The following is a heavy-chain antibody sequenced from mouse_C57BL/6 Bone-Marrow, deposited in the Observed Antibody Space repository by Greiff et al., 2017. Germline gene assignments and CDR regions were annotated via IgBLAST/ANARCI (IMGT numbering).Heavy chain of an antibody. V-gene: IGHV1-19*01. D-gene: IGHD2-4*01. CDR1: GYTFTDYY. J-gene: IGHJ3*01. Sequence: VQLKQSGPVLVKPGASVKMSCKASGYTFTDYYMNWVKQSHGKSLEWIGVINPYNGGTSYNQKFKGKATLTVDKSSSTAYMELNSLTSEDSAVYYCARAIYYDYEAWFAYWGQGTLVTVSA. CDR3: ARAIYYDYEAWFAY. CDR2: INPYNGGT.